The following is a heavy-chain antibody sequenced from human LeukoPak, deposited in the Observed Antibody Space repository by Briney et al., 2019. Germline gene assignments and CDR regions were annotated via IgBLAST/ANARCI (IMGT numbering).Heavy chain of an antibody. CDR1: GFTFSNYA. CDR3: AKETYCSSPTCPRA. J-gene: IGHJ5*02. D-gene: IGHD2-2*01. Sequence: PGGSLRLSRAASGFTFSNYAMNWVRQAPGKGLEWVSTISAGANSAYYTDSVKGRFTISRDNSKNSLYLQINSLRAEDTAMYYCAKETYCSSPTCPRAWGRGTLVTVSS. CDR2: ISAGANSA. V-gene: IGHV3-23*01.